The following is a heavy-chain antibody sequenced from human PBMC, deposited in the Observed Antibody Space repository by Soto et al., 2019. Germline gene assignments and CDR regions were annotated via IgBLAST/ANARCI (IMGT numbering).Heavy chain of an antibody. CDR3: ATSYGSGYRAFDF. V-gene: IGHV1-69*04. D-gene: IGHD3-10*01. CDR2: VNPILSMS. Sequence: QVQLVQSGAEVKRPGSSLKVSCKASGDTFNFYSINWVRQAPGLGLEWMGRVNPILSMSNYAQRFQGRVTMTADKSTSTAYMELSGLRSEDTAIYYGATSYGSGYRAFDFWGQGALVTVSS. CDR1: GDTFNFYS. J-gene: IGHJ4*02.